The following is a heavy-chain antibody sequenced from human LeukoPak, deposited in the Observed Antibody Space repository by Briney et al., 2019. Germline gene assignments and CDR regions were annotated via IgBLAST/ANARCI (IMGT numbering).Heavy chain of an antibody. CDR2: IKQDGSEK. CDR3: ARDQVIPARPHSFDS. D-gene: IGHD6-6*01. Sequence: PGGSLRLSCAASGFTFSSYWMSWVRQAPGKGLEWVANIKQDGSEKYYVDSVKGRFTISRDNAKNSLYLQMNSLRAEDTAVYYCARDQVIPARPHSFDSWGQGTLVTVSS. CDR1: GFTFSSYW. J-gene: IGHJ4*02. V-gene: IGHV3-7*01.